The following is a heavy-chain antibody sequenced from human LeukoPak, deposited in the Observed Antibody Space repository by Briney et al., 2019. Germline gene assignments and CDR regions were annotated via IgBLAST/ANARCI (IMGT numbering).Heavy chain of an antibody. J-gene: IGHJ4*02. V-gene: IGHV3-23*01. Sequence: GGSLRLSCAASEFTLSSYAMSWVRQAPGKGLERVSSISGNGAHSYYADSVKGRFTISRDFSRNAVYLQMSSLRVEDTAEYCAKAVDGRGYYFERGADFWGQGTMVTVSS. CDR1: EFTLSSYA. CDR3: AKAVDGRGYYFERGADF. CDR2: ISGNGAHS. D-gene: IGHD3-22*01.